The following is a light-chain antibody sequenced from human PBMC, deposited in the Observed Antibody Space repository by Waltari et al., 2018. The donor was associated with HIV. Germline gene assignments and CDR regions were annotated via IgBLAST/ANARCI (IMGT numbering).Light chain of an antibody. V-gene: IGKV4-1*01. CDR1: QRVLYTSNNKNY. CDR3: QQYYSTPPT. Sequence: DIVMTQSPDSLAVPLGERVTINCKSSQRVLYTSNNKNYLAWYQQRPGQPPKLLLYWASTRESGVPDRFSGSGSGTYFTLTIGSLQAEDVAVYHCQQYYSTPPTFGQGTKVEIK. J-gene: IGKJ1*01. CDR2: WAS.